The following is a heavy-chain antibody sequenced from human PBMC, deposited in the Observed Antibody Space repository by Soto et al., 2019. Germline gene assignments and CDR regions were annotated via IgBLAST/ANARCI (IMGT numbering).Heavy chain of an antibody. J-gene: IGHJ4*02. Sequence: PSQILSLTFAISGESVSSNTAAWNWIRSSPSRGLEWLGRSYYRSNWRQYYAVSVKSRISVNPDTAKYHFSPQLNCMTPNATAMYYCYRAVSCSGFVLWGPGTLVTVSS. CDR3: YRAVSCSGFVL. D-gene: IGHD6-25*01. CDR2: SYYRSNWRQ. CDR1: GESVSSNTAA. V-gene: IGHV6-1*01.